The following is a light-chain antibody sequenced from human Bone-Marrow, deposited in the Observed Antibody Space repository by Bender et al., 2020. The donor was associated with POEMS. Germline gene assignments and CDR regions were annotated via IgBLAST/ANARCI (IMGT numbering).Light chain of an antibody. CDR3: CSYAGSSTTV. J-gene: IGLJ3*02. CDR2: DVR. V-gene: IGLV2-23*02. CDR1: SSDVGSYDF. Sequence: QSALTQPRSVSGSPGQSVTISCTGTSSDVGSYDFVCWYQQLPDKAPKLMIYDVRKRPSGVSNRFSGSKSGNTASLTISGLQAEDEANYYCCSYAGSSTTVFGGGTKLTVL.